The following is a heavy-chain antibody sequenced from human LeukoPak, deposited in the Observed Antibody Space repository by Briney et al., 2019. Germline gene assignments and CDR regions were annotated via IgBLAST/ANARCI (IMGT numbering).Heavy chain of an antibody. CDR1: GGSISSYY. CDR2: IYYSGST. J-gene: IGHJ3*02. D-gene: IGHD3-10*01. Sequence: SETLSLTCTVSGGSISSYYWSWIRQPPGKGLEWIGYIYYSGSTNYNPSLKSRVTISVDTSKNQFSLKLSSVTAADTAVYHCARPGGFGSPPVFDIWGQGTMVTVSS. V-gene: IGHV4-59*08. CDR3: ARPGGFGSPPVFDI.